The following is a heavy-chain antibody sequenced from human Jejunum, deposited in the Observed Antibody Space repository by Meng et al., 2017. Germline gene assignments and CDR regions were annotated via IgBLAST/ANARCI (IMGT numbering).Heavy chain of an antibody. Sequence: GSLRLSCTVSGGSVTSGSHFWSWIRPPPGKGLEWIGYNYYSGSTNYNPSLKSRVTISLDTSKNQFSLKLSSVTAADTALYYCAKEKRYCSSSSCYGPPDYWGQGTLVTVSS. V-gene: IGHV4-61*01. CDR3: AKEKRYCSSSSCYGPPDY. CDR1: GGSVTSGSHF. CDR2: NYYSGST. D-gene: IGHD2-2*01. J-gene: IGHJ4*02.